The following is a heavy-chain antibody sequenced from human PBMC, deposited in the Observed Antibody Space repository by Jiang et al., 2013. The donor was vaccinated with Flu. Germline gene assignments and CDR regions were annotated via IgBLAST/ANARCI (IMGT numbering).Heavy chain of an antibody. CDR2: ISWNSGSI. D-gene: IGHD4-17*01. CDR3: AKDLGEDDAFDI. J-gene: IGHJ3*02. Sequence: FDDYAMHWVRQAPGKGLEWVSGISWNSGSIGYADSVKGRFTISRDNAKNSLYLQMNSLRAEDTALYYCAKDLGEDDAFDIWGQGTMVTVSS. V-gene: IGHV3-9*01. CDR1: FDDYA.